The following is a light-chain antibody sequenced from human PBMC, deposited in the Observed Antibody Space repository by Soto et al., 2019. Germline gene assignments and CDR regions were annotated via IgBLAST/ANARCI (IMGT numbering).Light chain of an antibody. Sequence: DIQMTQSPSTLSASVVDRVTITCLASQSISSWLAWYQQKPGKAPKLLIYKASSLESGVPSRFSGSGSGTEFTLTISSLQPDDFAVYYCQQRSNWPPGITFGQGTRLEI. CDR1: QSISSW. CDR2: KAS. CDR3: QQRSNWPPGIT. V-gene: IGKV1-5*03. J-gene: IGKJ5*01.